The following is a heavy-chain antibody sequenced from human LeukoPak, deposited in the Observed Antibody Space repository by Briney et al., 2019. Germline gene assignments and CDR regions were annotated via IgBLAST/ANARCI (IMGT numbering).Heavy chain of an antibody. CDR3: ARASGYSIVVLAFDI. D-gene: IGHD3-22*01. V-gene: IGHV4-39*07. J-gene: IGHJ3*02. Sequence: SETLSLTCSVSGDSISTSIYYWGWIRQPPGKGLEWIGSIYYSGSTYYNPSLKSRVTISVDTSKNQFSLKLSSVTAADTAVYYCARASGYSIVVLAFDIWGQGTIVTVSP. CDR2: IYYSGST. CDR1: GDSISTSIYY.